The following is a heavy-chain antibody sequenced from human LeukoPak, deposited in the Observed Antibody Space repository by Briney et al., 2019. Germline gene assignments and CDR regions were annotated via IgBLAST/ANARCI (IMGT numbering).Heavy chain of an antibody. CDR2: ISGSGGST. J-gene: IGHJ5*02. Sequence: GESLRLSCAASGFTFSSYAMSWVRQAPGKGLEWVSGISGSGGSTYYADSVKGRFTIFRDNSKNTLYLQMNSLRAEDTAVYYCAKGGNYYDTRFDPWGQGTLVTVSS. CDR3: AKGGNYYDTRFDP. CDR1: GFTFSSYA. D-gene: IGHD3-22*01. V-gene: IGHV3-23*01.